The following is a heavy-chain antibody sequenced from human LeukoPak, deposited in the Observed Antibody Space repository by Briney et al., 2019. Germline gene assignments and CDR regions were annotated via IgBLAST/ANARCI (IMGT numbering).Heavy chain of an antibody. CDR2: ISGRGDTT. Sequence: PGGSLRLSCAASGFTFSSYGMSWVRQAPGMGLEWVSAISGRGDTTYYADSVKGRFTISRDNAKNSLYLQMNSLRAEDTAVYYCARDIAQLERRYIDYWGQGTLVTVSS. V-gene: IGHV3-21*01. CDR1: GFTFSSYG. J-gene: IGHJ4*02. CDR3: ARDIAQLERRYIDY. D-gene: IGHD1-1*01.